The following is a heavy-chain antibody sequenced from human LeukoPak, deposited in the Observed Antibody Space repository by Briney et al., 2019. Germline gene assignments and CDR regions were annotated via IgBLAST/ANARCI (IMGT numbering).Heavy chain of an antibody. J-gene: IGHJ4*02. CDR3: ARRTMSYVDY. Sequence: SETLSLTCTVSGGSISSYYWSWIRQPPGKGLEWIGYIYYSGSTNYNPSLKSRVTISVDTSKNQFSLKLSSVTAADTAVYYCARRTMSYVDYWGQGTLVTVSS. V-gene: IGHV4-59*08. D-gene: IGHD3-10*02. CDR1: GGSISSYY. CDR2: IYYSGST.